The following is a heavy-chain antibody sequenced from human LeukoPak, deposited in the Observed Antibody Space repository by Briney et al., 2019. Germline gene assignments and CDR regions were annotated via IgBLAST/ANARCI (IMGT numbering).Heavy chain of an antibody. CDR3: ARGRYYFDY. CDR2: IYYSGST. V-gene: IGHV4-59*12. CDR1: GGSISSYY. J-gene: IGHJ4*02. Sequence: SETLSLTCTVSGGSISSYYWSWIRQPPGKGLEWIGYIYYSGSTYYNPSLKSRVTISVDTSKNQFSLKLSSVTAADTAVYYCARGRYYFDYWGQGTLVTVSS.